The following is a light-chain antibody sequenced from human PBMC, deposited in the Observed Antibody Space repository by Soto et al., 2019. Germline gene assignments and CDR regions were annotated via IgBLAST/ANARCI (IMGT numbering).Light chain of an antibody. CDR2: DAS. CDR3: KQYNSYPWT. CDR1: QSISSW. Sequence: DIQMTQSPSTLSASVGDRVTITCRASQSISSWLAWYQQKPGKAPKLLIYDASSLESGVPSRFSGSGSGTEFTLTISSLQPDDFATYYCKQYNSYPWTFGQGTKAEIK. V-gene: IGKV1-5*01. J-gene: IGKJ1*01.